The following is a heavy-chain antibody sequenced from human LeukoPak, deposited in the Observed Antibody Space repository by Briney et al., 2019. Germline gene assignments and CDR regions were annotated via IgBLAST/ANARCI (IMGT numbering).Heavy chain of an antibody. CDR3: ARPIAAAGTVGAFDI. Sequence: GGSLRLSCAASGFTFSDYYMSWLRQAPGKGLEWVSYISSSSSYTNYADSVKGRFTISRDNAKNSLYLQMNSLRAEDTAVYYCARPIAAAGTVGAFDIWGQGTMVTVSS. CDR1: GFTFSDYY. V-gene: IGHV3-11*03. D-gene: IGHD6-13*01. CDR2: ISSSSSYT. J-gene: IGHJ3*02.